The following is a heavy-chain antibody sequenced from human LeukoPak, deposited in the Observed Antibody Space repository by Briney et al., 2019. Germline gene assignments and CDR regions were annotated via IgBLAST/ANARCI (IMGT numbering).Heavy chain of an antibody. CDR2: ISPDGSST. D-gene: IGHD3-10*01. CDR1: GFAFSDYG. Sequence: GGSLRLSCAASGFAFSDYGMDWVRQAPGKGLEWVAVISPDGSSTYYADSAKGRFTISRDNAKNSLYLQMNSLRAEDTAVYYCARPYNSPNWFDPWGQGTLVTVSS. V-gene: IGHV3-30*03. CDR3: ARPYNSPNWFDP. J-gene: IGHJ5*02.